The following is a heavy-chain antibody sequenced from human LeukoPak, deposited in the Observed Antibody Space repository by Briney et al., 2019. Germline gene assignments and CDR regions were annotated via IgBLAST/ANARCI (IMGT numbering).Heavy chain of an antibody. CDR1: GFTFSNYA. J-gene: IGHJ4*02. V-gene: IGHV3-23*01. CDR2: ISGSTVST. CDR3: ARDSVDGYNWNYFDY. D-gene: IGHD5-24*01. Sequence: GGSLRLSCAASGFTFSNYAMNWVRQAPGKGLEWVSLISGSTVSTYYADSVKGRFSISRDNAKNSLYLQMNSLRAEDTAVYYCARDSVDGYNWNYFDYWGQGTLVTVSS.